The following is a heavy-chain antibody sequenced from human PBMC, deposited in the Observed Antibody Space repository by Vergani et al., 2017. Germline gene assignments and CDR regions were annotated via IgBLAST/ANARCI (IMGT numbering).Heavy chain of an antibody. CDR3: TKCSRGYTGYFFDY. CDR2: VSGRSATP. V-gene: IGHV3-23*01. Sequence: EVQLLESGGGLVQPGGSLRLSCEASGFSFPGYAMSWVRQAPGKGLEWVSSVSGRSATPYYADSVKGRFIISRDNSKNTLHLQMNSLRADDTAVYYCTKCSRGYTGYFFDYWGQGTLATVSS. J-gene: IGHJ4*02. D-gene: IGHD5-12*01. CDR1: GFSFPGYA.